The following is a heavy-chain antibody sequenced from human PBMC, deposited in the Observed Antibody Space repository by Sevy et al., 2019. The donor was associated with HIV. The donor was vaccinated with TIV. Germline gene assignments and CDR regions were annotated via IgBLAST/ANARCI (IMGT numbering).Heavy chain of an antibody. CDR3: ARVRWDYPTYYFDY. CDR1: GGSISSYY. J-gene: IGHJ4*02. D-gene: IGHD1-26*01. V-gene: IGHV4-59*13. Sequence: SDTLSLTCTVSGGSISSYYWSWIRQPPGKGLEWIGYIYYSGSTNYNPSLKSRVTISVDTSKNQFSLKLSSVTAADTAVYYCARVRWDYPTYYFDYWGQGTLVTVSS. CDR2: IYYSGST.